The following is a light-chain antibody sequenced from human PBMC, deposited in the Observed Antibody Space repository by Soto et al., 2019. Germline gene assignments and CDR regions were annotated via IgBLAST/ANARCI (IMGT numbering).Light chain of an antibody. CDR1: QSISSW. J-gene: IGKJ1*01. CDR3: QQYNSDWM. V-gene: IGKV1-5*03. Sequence: DIQMTQSPSTLSASVGDRVTFTCRASQSISSWLAWYQQKPGKAPKLLIYKASNLESGVPSRFSGSGSGTEFTLTISSLQPDDFATYYCQQYNSDWMFGQGTKVEIK. CDR2: KAS.